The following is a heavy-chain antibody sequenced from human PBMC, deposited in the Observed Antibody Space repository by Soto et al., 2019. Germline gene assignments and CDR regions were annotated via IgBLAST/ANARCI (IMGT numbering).Heavy chain of an antibody. CDR3: ARGRAGSDFDY. V-gene: IGHV1-69*02. Sequence: QVQLVQSGAEVKKPGSSVKVSCKASGGTFSSYTISWVRQAPGQGLEWMGRIIPILGIANYAQKFQGRVTITADKSASTAYMELSSLRSEDTAVYYCARGRAGSDFDYWGQGTLVTVSS. J-gene: IGHJ4*02. CDR2: IIPILGIA. CDR1: GGTFSSYT. D-gene: IGHD6-19*01.